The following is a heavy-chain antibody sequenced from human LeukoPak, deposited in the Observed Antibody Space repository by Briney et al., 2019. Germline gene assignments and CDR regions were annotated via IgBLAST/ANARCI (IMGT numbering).Heavy chain of an antibody. Sequence: PSETLSLTCTLSRGSISSSYYYWGSIRQPPGKGLEYIGNIYYSGSTYYNPSLKSQAPISVDTSKTQFSLKLNSVTAADTAVYYCARLQITGQLQRWCLDLWARGTLVTVSS. J-gene: IGHJ2*01. CDR2: IYYSGST. D-gene: IGHD6-6*01. CDR3: ARLQITGQLQRWCLDL. V-gene: IGHV4-39*01. CDR1: RGSISSSYYY.